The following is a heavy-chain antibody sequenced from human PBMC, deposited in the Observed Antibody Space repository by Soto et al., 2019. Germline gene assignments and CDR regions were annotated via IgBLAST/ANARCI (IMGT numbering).Heavy chain of an antibody. CDR1: GGSFSGYY. D-gene: IGHD2-2*01. CDR3: ARGRGIVVPAAPIPYYYYGMDV. Sequence: SETLSLTCAVYGGSFSGYYWSWIRQPPGKGLEWNGEINHSGSTNYNPSLKSRVTISVDTSKNQFSLKLSSVTAADTAVYYCARGRGIVVPAAPIPYYYYGMDVWGQGTTVTVSS. V-gene: IGHV4-34*01. CDR2: INHSGST. J-gene: IGHJ6*02.